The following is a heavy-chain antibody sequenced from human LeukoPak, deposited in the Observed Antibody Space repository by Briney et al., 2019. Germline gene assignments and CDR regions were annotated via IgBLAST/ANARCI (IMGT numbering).Heavy chain of an antibody. J-gene: IGHJ6*03. V-gene: IGHV4-34*01. D-gene: IGHD6-6*01. Sequence: SETLSLTCAVYGGSFSGYYWSWIRQPPGKGLEWIGEINHSGSTNYNPSLKSRVTISVDTSKNQFSLKLSSVTAADTAVYYCASAARYSSSSGLYYYYYYMDVWGEGTTVTVSS. CDR2: INHSGST. CDR3: ASAARYSSSSGLYYYYYYMDV. CDR1: GGSFSGYY.